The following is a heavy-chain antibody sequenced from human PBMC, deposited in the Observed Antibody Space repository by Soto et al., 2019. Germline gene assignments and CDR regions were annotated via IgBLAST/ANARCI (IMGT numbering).Heavy chain of an antibody. CDR3: ARSSGYYLIDDY. D-gene: IGHD3-22*01. Sequence: QVQLVQSGAEEKKPGASVKVSCKASGYTFTSYAMHCVRQAPGQRLEWMGWINAGNGNTKYSQKFQGRVTITRDTSASTAYIARSSLRSEDTAVYYWARSSGYYLIDDYWGQGTLVTVSS. CDR1: GYTFTSYA. J-gene: IGHJ4*02. V-gene: IGHV1-3*05. CDR2: INAGNGNT.